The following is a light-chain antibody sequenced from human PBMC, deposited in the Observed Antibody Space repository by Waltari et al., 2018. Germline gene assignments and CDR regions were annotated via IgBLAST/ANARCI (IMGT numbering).Light chain of an antibody. Sequence: QSALTQPASVSGSPGQSITISCTGTPSAIGSYDCVSWYQHHPGQAPKLLIYEVIHRPSGVSNRFSGSKSGNTASLTMSGLQAEDEAVYYCSSYTLKNTVIFGGGTKLTVL. CDR3: SSYTLKNTVI. CDR2: EVI. J-gene: IGLJ2*01. V-gene: IGLV2-14*01. CDR1: PSAIGSYDC.